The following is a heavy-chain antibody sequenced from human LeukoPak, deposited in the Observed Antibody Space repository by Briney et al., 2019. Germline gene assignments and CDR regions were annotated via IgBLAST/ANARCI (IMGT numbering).Heavy chain of an antibody. CDR2: INHSGST. CDR1: GGSFSGYY. V-gene: IGHV4-34*01. D-gene: IGHD3-3*01. Sequence: SETLSLTCAVYGGSFSGYYWSWIRQPPGKGLEWIGEINHSGSTNYNPSLKSRVTISVDTSKNQFSLKLSSVTAADTAVYYCARGRRWSGLAAYDYWGQGTLVTVSS. J-gene: IGHJ4*02. CDR3: ARGRRWSGLAAYDY.